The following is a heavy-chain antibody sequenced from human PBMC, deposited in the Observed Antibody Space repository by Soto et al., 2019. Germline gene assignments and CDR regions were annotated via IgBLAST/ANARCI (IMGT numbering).Heavy chain of an antibody. J-gene: IGHJ6*02. V-gene: IGHV4-34*01. CDR3: ARGNYYFGMDV. CDR2: IHHSGST. Sequence: TLSLTCAVYGGSFSTYYWSWIRQPPGKGLEWIGEIHHSGSTNYNPSLKSRVTISEDTSKNQFSLKLSSVTAADTAVYFCARGNYYFGMDVWGQGTTVTVSS. CDR1: GGSFSTYY.